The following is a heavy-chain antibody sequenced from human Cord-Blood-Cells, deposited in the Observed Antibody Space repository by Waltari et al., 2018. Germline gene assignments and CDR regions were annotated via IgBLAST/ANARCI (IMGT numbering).Heavy chain of an antibody. Sequence: QVQLQQWGAGLLTHSETLSLTCAVYGGSFRGYHWSWIRQPPGKRLEWIGEINHSGSTNYSPSHNSRVTISVDTAKNQLSLKLSSVTAADTAVYYCARATRLYCSSTSCYEYYYYGMDVWGQGTTVTVSS. J-gene: IGHJ6*02. D-gene: IGHD2-2*01. CDR1: GGSFRGYH. CDR3: ARATRLYCSSTSCYEYYYYGMDV. CDR2: INHSGST. V-gene: IGHV4-34*01.